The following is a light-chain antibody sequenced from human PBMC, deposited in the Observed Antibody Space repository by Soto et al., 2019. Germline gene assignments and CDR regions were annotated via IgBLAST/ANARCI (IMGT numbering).Light chain of an antibody. Sequence: IQSTQSPSSLSASVGSRVTITGLASQNIATYLNWYQQTPGKAPKLLSYTASTLQSGVPSRFSGSGSGTDFTLTISSLQPEDFATYYCQQSYSTPPITFGQGTRLEIK. CDR1: QNIATY. J-gene: IGKJ5*01. CDR3: QQSYSTPPIT. V-gene: IGKV1-39*01. CDR2: TAS.